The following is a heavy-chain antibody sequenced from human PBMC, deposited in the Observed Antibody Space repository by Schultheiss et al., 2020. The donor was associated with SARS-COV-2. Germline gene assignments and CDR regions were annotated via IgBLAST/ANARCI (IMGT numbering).Heavy chain of an antibody. J-gene: IGHJ4*02. CDR1: GFTFSSYG. CDR2: ISGSGGST. CDR3: AKYRSGSGSTFDY. V-gene: IGHV3-23*01. Sequence: GGSLRLSCAASGFTFSSYGMHWVRQAPGKGLEWVSAISGSGGSTYYADSVKGRFTISRDNSKNTLYLQMNSLRAEDTAVYYCAKYRSGSGSTFDYWGQGTLVTVSS. D-gene: IGHD3-10*01.